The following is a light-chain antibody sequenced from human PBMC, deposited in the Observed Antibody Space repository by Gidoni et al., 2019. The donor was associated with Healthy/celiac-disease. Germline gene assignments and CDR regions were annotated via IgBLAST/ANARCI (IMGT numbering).Light chain of an antibody. CDR2: EGS. CDR3: CSYAGSSTSV. V-gene: IGLV2-23*01. Sequence: QSALTQPASVSGSPGQSITISCTGTSSDVGSYNLVSWCQQHPGKAPKLMIYEGSKRPSGVSNRFSGSKSGNTAPLTISGLQAEDEADYYCCSYAGSSTSVFGTGTKVTVL. J-gene: IGLJ1*01. CDR1: SSDVGSYNL.